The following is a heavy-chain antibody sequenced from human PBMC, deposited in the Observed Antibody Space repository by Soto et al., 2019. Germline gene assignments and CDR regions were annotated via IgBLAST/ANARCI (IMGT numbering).Heavy chain of an antibody. CDR2: IYYSGST. CDR1: GGSISSYY. J-gene: IGHJ6*02. V-gene: IGHV4-59*01. Sequence: PSETLSLTCPFSGGSISSYYWIWIRQPPGKGLEWIGYIYYSGSTNYNPSLKSRVTISVDTSKNQFSLKLSSVTAADTAVYYCARLPYSGYYYYYGMDVWGQGTTVTVSS. CDR3: ARLPYSGYYYYYGMDV. D-gene: IGHD2-15*01.